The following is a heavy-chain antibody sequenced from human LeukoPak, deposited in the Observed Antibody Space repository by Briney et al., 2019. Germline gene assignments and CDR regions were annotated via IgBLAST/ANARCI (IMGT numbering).Heavy chain of an antibody. CDR2: IYTSGGT. D-gene: IGHD6-19*01. CDR3: AREMLRYSSGRDAFDI. CDR1: GGSLTSSFY. V-gene: IGHV4-61*01. Sequence: SETLSLTCTVSGGSLTSSFYWSWIRQSPGKGLEWIGYIYTSGGTTYNPSLKSRLTISADTSKNQFSLKLSSVTAADTAVYYCAREMLRYSSGRDAFDIWGQGTMVTVSS. J-gene: IGHJ3*02.